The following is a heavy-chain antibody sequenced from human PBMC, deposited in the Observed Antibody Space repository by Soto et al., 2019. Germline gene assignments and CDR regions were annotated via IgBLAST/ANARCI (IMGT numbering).Heavy chain of an antibody. Sequence: XATLSLTFIVSGGSISSSSYYWGGVRQSPGKGLEWIGTIYYNGNTYYNPSLKSRITIAIDTSKNHFSLRLTSVTAADTAVYYCARKMKYCSGPSCNFDYWGPRTLVTVSS. CDR1: GGSISSSSYY. CDR3: ARKMKYCSGPSCNFDY. V-gene: IGHV4-39*02. D-gene: IGHD2-2*01. CDR2: IYYNGNT. J-gene: IGHJ4*02.